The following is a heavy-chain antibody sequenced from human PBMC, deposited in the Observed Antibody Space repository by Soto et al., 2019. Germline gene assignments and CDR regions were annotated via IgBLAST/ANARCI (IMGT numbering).Heavy chain of an antibody. CDR1: RGSISSGDYY. CDR3: ARLIPTSDDAFDI. D-gene: IGHD1-1*01. V-gene: IGHV4-30-4*01. J-gene: IGHJ3*02. Sequence: PSETLSLTCTVSRGSISSGDYYWSWIRQPPGKGLEWIGYIYYSGSTYYNPSLKSRVTISVDTSKNQFSLKLSSVTAADTAVYYCARLIPTSDDAFDIWGQGTMVTVSS. CDR2: IYYSGST.